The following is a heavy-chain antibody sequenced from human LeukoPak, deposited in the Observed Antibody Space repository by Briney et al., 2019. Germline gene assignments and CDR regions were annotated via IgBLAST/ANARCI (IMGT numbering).Heavy chain of an antibody. CDR3: ARRGDYGSGLDY. CDR1: GGTFSSYA. J-gene: IGHJ4*02. D-gene: IGHD3-10*01. CDR2: IIPIFGTA. Sequence: ASVKVSCKASGGTFSSYATSWVRQAPGQGLEWMGGIIPIFGTANYAQKFQGRVTITADESTSTAYMELSSLRSEDTAVYYCARRGDYGSGLDYWGQGTLVTVSS. V-gene: IGHV1-69*13.